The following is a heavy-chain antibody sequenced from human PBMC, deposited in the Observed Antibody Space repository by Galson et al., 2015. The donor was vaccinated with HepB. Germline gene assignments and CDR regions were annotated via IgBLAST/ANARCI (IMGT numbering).Heavy chain of an antibody. D-gene: IGHD3-10*01. V-gene: IGHV5-51*01. Sequence: QSGAEVKKPGESLKISCTGSGYTFTNYWIGWVRQMPGKGLEWMGIIYPGDSDTRYSPTFQGQVNISADKSISTAYLQWSSLKASDTAMYYRARSALGELSDSDYWGQGTLVTFSS. CDR1: GYTFTNYW. J-gene: IGHJ4*02. CDR2: IYPGDSDT. CDR3: ARSALGELSDSDY.